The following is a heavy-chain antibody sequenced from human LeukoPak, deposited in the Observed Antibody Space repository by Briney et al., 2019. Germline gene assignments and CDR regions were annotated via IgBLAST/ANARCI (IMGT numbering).Heavy chain of an antibody. CDR1: GGSIINYY. D-gene: IGHD3-22*01. CDR3: ARLKYYDSTGYSPGYYMDV. J-gene: IGHJ6*03. V-gene: IGHV4-4*07. Sequence: PSETLSLTCTVSGGSIINYYWSWIRQPAGTGLERVGRIYITGSTNYNPSLQSRLSMSVDTSKNQFSLRLSSVTAADTAVYYCARLKYYDSTGYSPGYYMDVWGKGITVTVSS. CDR2: IYITGST.